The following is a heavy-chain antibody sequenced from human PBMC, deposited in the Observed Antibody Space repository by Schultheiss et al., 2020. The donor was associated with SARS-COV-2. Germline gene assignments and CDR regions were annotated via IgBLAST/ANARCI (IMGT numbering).Heavy chain of an antibody. CDR3: AREGGYDSSGYQWYFDL. D-gene: IGHD3-22*01. Sequence: GGSLRLSCKGSGYSFTSYWIGWVRQMPGKGLEWMGIIYSGDSDTRYSPSFQGQVTISADKSISTAYLQWSSLKASDTAMYYCAREGGYDSSGYQWYFDLWGRGTLVTVSS. J-gene: IGHJ2*01. CDR1: GYSFTSYW. CDR2: IYSGDSDT. V-gene: IGHV5-51*01.